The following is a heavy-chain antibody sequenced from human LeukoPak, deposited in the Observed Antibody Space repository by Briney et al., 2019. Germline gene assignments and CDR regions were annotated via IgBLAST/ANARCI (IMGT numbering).Heavy chain of an antibody. CDR1: GGSVSSSSYY. V-gene: IGHV4-39*01. Sequence: SETLSLTCAVSGGSVSSSSYYWGWIRQPPGKGLEWIGSIYYSGSTYYNPSLKSRVTISVDTSKNQFSLKLSSVTAAGTAVYYCARLTTAAAHFDYWGQGTLVTVSS. J-gene: IGHJ4*02. CDR2: IYYSGST. D-gene: IGHD2-2*01. CDR3: ARLTTAAAHFDY.